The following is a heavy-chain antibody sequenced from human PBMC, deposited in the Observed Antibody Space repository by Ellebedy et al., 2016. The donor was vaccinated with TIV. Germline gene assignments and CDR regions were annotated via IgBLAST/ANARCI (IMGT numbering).Heavy chain of an antibody. CDR2: MNPNSGNT. CDR1: GYTFTSYD. CDR3: ARGSYCGGDCTWFNP. V-gene: IGHV1-8*01. J-gene: IGHJ5*02. Sequence: ASVKVSCXASGYTFTSYDINWVRQATGQGLEWMGWMNPNSGNTGYAQKFQGRVTMTRNTSISTAYMELSSLRSEDTAVYYCARGSYCGGDCTWFNPWGQGTLVTVSS. D-gene: IGHD2-21*01.